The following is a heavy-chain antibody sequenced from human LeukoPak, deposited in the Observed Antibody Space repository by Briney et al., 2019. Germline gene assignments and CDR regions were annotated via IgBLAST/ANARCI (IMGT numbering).Heavy chain of an antibody. J-gene: IGHJ2*01. V-gene: IGHV1-2*02. CDR2: INPNTGGT. CDR3: ARDGYYDILTGYSKWYFDL. CDR1: GDTLSGYY. D-gene: IGHD3-9*01. Sequence: ASVKVSYKASGDTLSGYYMHWVRQAPGQGLEWMGYINPNTGGTNYAQKFQGRVSMTRDTSLTTAYMELSRLRSDDTAMYYCARDGYYDILTGYSKWYFDLWGRGTLVTVSS.